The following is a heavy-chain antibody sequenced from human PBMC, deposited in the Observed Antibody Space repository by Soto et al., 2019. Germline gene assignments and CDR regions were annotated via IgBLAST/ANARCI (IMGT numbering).Heavy chain of an antibody. V-gene: IGHV4-59*08. J-gene: IGHJ4*02. CDR1: GGSISSYY. D-gene: IGHD2-15*01. Sequence: QVQLQESGPGLVKPSETLSLTCTVSGGSISSYYWSWIRQPPGKGLEWIGYIYYSGSTNYNPSLKSLATISVDTAKTQFSLKLSSVTAADTAAYYCARRYGGTFDYWGQGTLVTVSS. CDR3: ARRYGGTFDY. CDR2: IYYSGST.